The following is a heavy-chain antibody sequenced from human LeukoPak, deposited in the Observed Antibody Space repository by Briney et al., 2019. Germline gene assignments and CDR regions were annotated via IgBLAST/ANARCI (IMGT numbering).Heavy chain of an antibody. Sequence: GGSLRLSCAASGFTFSTFAMVWVRQPPGKGLEWVSSIFPSGGEIHYADSVRGRFTISRDNSKSTLSLQMNSLRAEDTAVYYCARIKSQGVVVPLLRSTYYFDYWGQGTLVTVSS. V-gene: IGHV3-23*01. CDR2: IFPSGGEI. D-gene: IGHD2-21*01. CDR3: ARIKSQGVVVPLLRSTYYFDY. CDR1: GFTFSTFA. J-gene: IGHJ4*02.